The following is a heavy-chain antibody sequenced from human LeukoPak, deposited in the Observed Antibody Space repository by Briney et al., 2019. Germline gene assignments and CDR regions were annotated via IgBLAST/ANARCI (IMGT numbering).Heavy chain of an antibody. D-gene: IGHD2-2*02. CDR3: AIGLPAAILGRVSYYMDV. CDR2: IYTSGST. V-gene: IGHV4-4*07. CDR1: GGSISSYY. Sequence: PSETLSLTCTVSGGSISSYYWSWIRQPAGKGLEWIGRIYTSGSTNYNPSLKSRFTMSVDTSKNQFSLKLSSVTAADTAVYYCAIGLPAAILGRVSYYMDVWGKGTTVTVSS. J-gene: IGHJ6*03.